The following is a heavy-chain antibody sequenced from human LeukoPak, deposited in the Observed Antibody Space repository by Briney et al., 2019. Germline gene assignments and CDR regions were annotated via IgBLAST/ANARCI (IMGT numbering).Heavy chain of an antibody. Sequence: SETLSLTCSVSDDSITMYYWTWIRQPPGKGLEWIGYVDHTGSTNFNPSLNGRVSISRDTSKNLFSLRLRSVTAADTAVYFCARGRMSSSTYYSTYYYYFYMDVWGKGTTVTVSS. J-gene: IGHJ6*03. D-gene: IGHD3-22*01. CDR2: VDHTGST. CDR3: ARGRMSSSTYYSTYYYYFYMDV. CDR1: DDSITMYY. V-gene: IGHV4-59*01.